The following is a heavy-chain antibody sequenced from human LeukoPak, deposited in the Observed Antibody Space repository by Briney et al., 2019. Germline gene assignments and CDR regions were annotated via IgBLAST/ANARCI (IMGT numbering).Heavy chain of an antibody. CDR1: GFTLRSYT. J-gene: IGHJ4*02. D-gene: IGHD5-18*01. Sequence: PGGSLRLSCAASGFTLRSYTMNWVRQAPGKGLEWVSSIGISSNKIYYADSVKGRFIISRDNAKNSVYLQMNSLRAEDTAVYYCAREDTAMGPDYWGQGTLVTVSS. CDR3: AREDTAMGPDY. CDR2: IGISSNKI. V-gene: IGHV3-21*01.